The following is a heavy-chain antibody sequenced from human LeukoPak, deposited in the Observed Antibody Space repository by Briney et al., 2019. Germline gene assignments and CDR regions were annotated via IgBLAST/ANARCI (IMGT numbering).Heavy chain of an antibody. D-gene: IGHD2-15*01. CDR1: GFTFDDYA. Sequence: PGGSLRLSCAASGFTFDDYAMHWVRQAPGKGLEWVSLITWDGGSTYYADSVKGRFTISRDNAKNSLYLQMNSLRAEDTAVYYCAREDIVVVVAATLAPYDAFDIWGQGTMVTVSS. J-gene: IGHJ3*02. CDR2: ITWDGGST. CDR3: AREDIVVVVAATLAPYDAFDI. V-gene: IGHV3-43D*03.